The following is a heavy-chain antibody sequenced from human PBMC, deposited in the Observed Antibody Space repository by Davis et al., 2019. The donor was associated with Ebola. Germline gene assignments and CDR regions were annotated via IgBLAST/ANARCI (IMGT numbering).Heavy chain of an antibody. D-gene: IGHD4-17*01. CDR1: GYTFTRFA. CDR3: AGKSVTTRLDYYGMDV. J-gene: IGHJ6*02. V-gene: IGHV1-3*01. CDR2: IKAGNGKT. Sequence: AASVKVFCKASGYTFTRFAIHWVRQAPGQRLEWMGWIKAGNGKTIYSQNFQGRVTITRDTTASTVYMELSSLRSEDTAVYYCAGKSVTTRLDYYGMDVWGQGTTVTVSS.